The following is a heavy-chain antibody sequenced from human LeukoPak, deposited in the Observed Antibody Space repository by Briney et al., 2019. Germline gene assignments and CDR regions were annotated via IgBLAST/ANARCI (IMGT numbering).Heavy chain of an antibody. CDR1: GFTFSNAW. D-gene: IGHD5-12*01. CDR3: TTDPSGYDFYYYGMDV. CDR2: IKSKTDGGTT. J-gene: IGHJ6*02. Sequence: PGGSLRLSCAASGFTFSNAWMSWVRQAPGKGLEWVGRIKSKTDGGTTDYAAPVKGRFTISRDDSKNTLYLQMNSLKTEDTAVYYCTTDPSGYDFYYYGMDVWGQGTTVTVSS. V-gene: IGHV3-15*01.